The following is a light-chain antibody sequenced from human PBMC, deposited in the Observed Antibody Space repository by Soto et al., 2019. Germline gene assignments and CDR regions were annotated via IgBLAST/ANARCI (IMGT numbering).Light chain of an antibody. Sequence: DIQMTQYPSTMSASVGDSVTITCRASQSICTWLAWFQQKPGKAPKFLIYRVSSLESGIPSRFSGSESGKEFTLTISSLQPHYFATYYCQQYNSYPRTFRQGTKVEIK. J-gene: IGKJ1*01. CDR1: QSICTW. CDR2: RVS. V-gene: IGKV1-5*03. CDR3: QQYNSYPRT.